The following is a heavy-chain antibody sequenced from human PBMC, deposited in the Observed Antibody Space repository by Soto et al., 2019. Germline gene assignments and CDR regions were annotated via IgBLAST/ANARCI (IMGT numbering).Heavy chain of an antibody. CDR2: ISGSGGST. J-gene: IGHJ4*02. CDR1: GFTFSSYA. CDR3: EKHDSEGYRQYYFDY. V-gene: IGHV3-23*01. Sequence: GGSLRLSCAASGFTFSSYAMSWVRQAPGKGLEWVSAISGSGGSTYYADSVKGRFTISRDNSKNTLYLQMNSLRAEDTAVYYCEKHDSEGYRQYYFDYWGQGTLVTVYS. D-gene: IGHD3-16*02.